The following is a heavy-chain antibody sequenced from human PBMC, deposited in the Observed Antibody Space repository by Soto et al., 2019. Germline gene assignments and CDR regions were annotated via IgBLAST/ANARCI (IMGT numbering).Heavy chain of an antibody. D-gene: IGHD1-1*01. CDR2: IYYSGST. V-gene: IGHV4-31*03. Sequence: PSETLSLTCTVSGGSISSGGYYWSWIRQHPGKGLEWIGYIYYSGSTYYNPSLKSRVTISVDTSKNQFSLKLSSVTAADTAVYYCARGSLQRLGLDVWGQGTTVTVSS. J-gene: IGHJ6*02. CDR3: ARGSLQRLGLDV. CDR1: GGSISSGGYY.